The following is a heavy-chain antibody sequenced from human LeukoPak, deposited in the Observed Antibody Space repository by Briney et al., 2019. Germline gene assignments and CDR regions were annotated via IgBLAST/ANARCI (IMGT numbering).Heavy chain of an antibody. V-gene: IGHV3-48*01. CDR2: ISSSSSTI. Sequence: GGSLRLSCAASGFTFSSYSMNWVRQAPGKGLEWVSYISSSSSTIYYADSVKGRFTISRDNAKNSLYLQMNSLRAEDTAVYYCARDRGGAGTAMVRYWGQGTLVTVSS. CDR3: ARDRGGAGTAMVRY. D-gene: IGHD5-18*01. CDR1: GFTFSSYS. J-gene: IGHJ4*02.